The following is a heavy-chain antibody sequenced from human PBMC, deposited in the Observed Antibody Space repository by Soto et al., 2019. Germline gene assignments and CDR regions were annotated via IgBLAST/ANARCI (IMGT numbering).Heavy chain of an antibody. D-gene: IGHD1-26*01. V-gene: IGHV5-51*01. Sequence: GESLKISCKTSGYNFATYWIGWVRQMPGKGLEWTGIIYPGDSDTRYSPSFQGQVTISADQSISTAYLHWSSLEASDTAMDYCGRGATVGTTRGFFDYWGQGTQVTV. CDR3: GRGATVGTTRGFFDY. J-gene: IGHJ4*02. CDR2: IYPGDSDT. CDR1: GYNFATYW.